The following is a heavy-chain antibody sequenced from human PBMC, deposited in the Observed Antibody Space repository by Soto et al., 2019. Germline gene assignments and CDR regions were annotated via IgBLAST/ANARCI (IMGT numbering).Heavy chain of an antibody. CDR3: ARDSLRGYDSSGFYS. D-gene: IGHD3-22*01. CDR1: GYSFSFYG. V-gene: IGHV1-18*01. CDR2: INPSDGNR. J-gene: IGHJ4*02. Sequence: QIQLVQSGAEWRKPGASVKVSCKASGYSFSFYGINWVRQAPGQGLEWMGWINPSDGNRNFAQKFEDRVTMTTATSINTVFLELRSLTSDETAIYYCARDSLRGYDSSGFYSWGQGTMVTVAS.